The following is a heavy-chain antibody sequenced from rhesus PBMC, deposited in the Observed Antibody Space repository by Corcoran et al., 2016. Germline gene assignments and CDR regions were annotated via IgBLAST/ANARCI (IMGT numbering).Heavy chain of an antibody. Sequence: QVQLQESGPGLVKPSETLSLTCAVSGGPLSSGSSSWSWIRLPPGRVLEWIGYFTYTGTNSYSPALKRRVTISRDTSKNQFSLKVTSVTAADTAVYYCARDRGYSGDSLTYFDLWGPGTPITISS. D-gene: IGHD5-30*01. J-gene: IGHJ2*01. CDR3: ARDRGYSGDSLTYFDL. CDR1: GGPLSSGSSS. CDR2: FTYTGTN. V-gene: IGHV4-122*02.